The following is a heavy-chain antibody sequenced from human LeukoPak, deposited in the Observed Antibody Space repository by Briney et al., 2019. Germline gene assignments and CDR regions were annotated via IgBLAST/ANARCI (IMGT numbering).Heavy chain of an antibody. J-gene: IGHJ4*02. V-gene: IGHV3-21*01. Sequence: GGSLRLSCAASGFTFSSYSMNWVRQAPGKGLGWVSSISSSSSYIYYADSVKVRFTISRDNAKNSLYLQMNSLRAEDTAVYYCARVPLNTRNYDILTGYYFDYWGQGTLVTVSS. CDR3: ARVPLNTRNYDILTGYYFDY. CDR1: GFTFSSYS. D-gene: IGHD3-9*01. CDR2: ISSSSSYI.